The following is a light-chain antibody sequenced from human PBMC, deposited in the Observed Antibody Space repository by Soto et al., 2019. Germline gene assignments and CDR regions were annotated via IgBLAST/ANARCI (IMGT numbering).Light chain of an antibody. CDR1: QSVSSN. CDR2: DAS. V-gene: IGKV3-15*01. J-gene: IGKJ1*01. CDR3: QQYNNWPRT. Sequence: EIVLTQSPGTLSLSPGERATLSCRASQSVSSNLAWYQQRPGQAPRLLIYDASTRATDIPARVSGSGSGTEFTLTISSLQSEDFAVYYCQQYNNWPRTFGQGTKV.